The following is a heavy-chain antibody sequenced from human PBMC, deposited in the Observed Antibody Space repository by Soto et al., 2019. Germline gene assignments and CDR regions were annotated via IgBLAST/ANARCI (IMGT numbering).Heavy chain of an antibody. D-gene: IGHD2-21*02. CDR1: GFTFSSYS. CDR2: ISSSSSYI. J-gene: IGHJ4*02. Sequence: EVQLVESGGGLVKPGGSLRLSCAASGFTFSSYSMNWVRQAPGKGLEWVSSISSSSSYIYYADSVKGRFTISRDNAKNPLYLQMNSLRAEDTAVYYCARANIVVVTDYFAYWGQGTLVTVSS. V-gene: IGHV3-21*01. CDR3: ARANIVVVTDYFAY.